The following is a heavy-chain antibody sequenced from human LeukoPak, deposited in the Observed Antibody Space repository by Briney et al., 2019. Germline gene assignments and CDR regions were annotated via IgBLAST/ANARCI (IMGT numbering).Heavy chain of an antibody. CDR1: GYTFINYN. CDR2: ANPRSGNA. D-gene: IGHD2-8*01. V-gene: IGHV1-8*03. Sequence: GASVKVSCKASGYTFINYNINWVRQATGQGLEWMGWANPRSGNAGYLQKFQGRLTITRDTSIDTAYMDLSSLSSEDTAVYYCARGVPLGYCTYGVCYPPYYFDYWGQGTLVTASS. J-gene: IGHJ4*02. CDR3: ARGVPLGYCTYGVCYPPYYFDY.